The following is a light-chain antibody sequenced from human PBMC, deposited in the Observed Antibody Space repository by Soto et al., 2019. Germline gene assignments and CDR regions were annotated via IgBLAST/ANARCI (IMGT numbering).Light chain of an antibody. V-gene: IGLV2-23*02. CDR2: EVS. CDR1: SSDVGGHNL. Sequence: QSALTQPASVSGSPGQSITISCTGTSSDVGGHNLVSWYQQHPGQAPKLMIYEVSKRPLGVSARFSASKPGDTASLTICGVPVEDEADYYCCSYGGSTGVFGGGTQLTVL. J-gene: IGLJ7*01. CDR3: CSYGGSTGV.